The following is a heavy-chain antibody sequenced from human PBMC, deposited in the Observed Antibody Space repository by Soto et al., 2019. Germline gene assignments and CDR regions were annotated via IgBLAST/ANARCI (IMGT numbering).Heavy chain of an antibody. CDR1: GFTFSSYS. D-gene: IGHD3-22*01. Sequence: GGSLRLSCAASGFTFSSYSMNWVRQAPGKGLEWVSSISSSSSYIYYADSVKGRFTISRDNAKNSLYLQMDSLRAEDTAVYYCARVISEYYYDSSGYYHDNYYYGMDVWGQGTTVTVSS. CDR2: ISSSSSYI. J-gene: IGHJ6*02. V-gene: IGHV3-21*01. CDR3: ARVISEYYYDSSGYYHDNYYYGMDV.